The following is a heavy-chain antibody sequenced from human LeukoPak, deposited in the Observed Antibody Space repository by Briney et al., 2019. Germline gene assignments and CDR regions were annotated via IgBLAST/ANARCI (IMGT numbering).Heavy chain of an antibody. CDR2: LSGSGITT. D-gene: IGHD6-19*01. V-gene: IGHV3-23*01. CDR1: GFTFSNSA. Sequence: GGSLRLSCAASGFTFSNSAMSWVRQAPGKGLEWVSTLSGSGITTYYADSVKGRLTISRDNSKNTLYLQMNSLRAGDTAVYYCAKGIYSSGWSYFDYWATEPWSPSPQ. CDR3: AKGIYSSGWSYFDY. J-gene: IGHJ4*01.